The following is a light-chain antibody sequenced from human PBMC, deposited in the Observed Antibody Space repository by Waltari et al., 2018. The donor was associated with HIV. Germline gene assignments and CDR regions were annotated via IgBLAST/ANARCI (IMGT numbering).Light chain of an antibody. CDR1: QSLKHTDGKTY. Sequence: DIVMTQTPPSLSVTPGQPASFSCNSSQSLKHTDGKTYLYWYLQRPGQSPQVLIYEVSKRYAGVSDRISGSGSGTHFTLKIARVEAEDVGSYYCMQSLHLLYTFGQGTKLEIK. V-gene: IGKV2D-29*02. CDR3: MQSLHLLYT. CDR2: EVS. J-gene: IGKJ2*01.